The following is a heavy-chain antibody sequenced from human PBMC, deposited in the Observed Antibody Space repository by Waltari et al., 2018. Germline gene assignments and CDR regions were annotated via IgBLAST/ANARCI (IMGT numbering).Heavy chain of an antibody. D-gene: IGHD3-22*01. CDR3: AREPSPDSSGYFYYYMDV. CDR1: GFTFSRSW. J-gene: IGHJ6*03. Sequence: EVQLVESGGGLVQPGGSLRLSCAASGFTFSRSWMHWVRQVPGKGLVWVSRINRDGSGTIYADSVKGRFTISRDNAKNTLYLQLNSLRVEDTAVYYCAREPSPDSSGYFYYYMDVWGKGTTVTVSS. V-gene: IGHV3-74*01. CDR2: INRDGSGT.